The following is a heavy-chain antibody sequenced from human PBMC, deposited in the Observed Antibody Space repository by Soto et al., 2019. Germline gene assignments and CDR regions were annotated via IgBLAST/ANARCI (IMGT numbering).Heavy chain of an antibody. J-gene: IGHJ6*02. D-gene: IGHD3-10*01. V-gene: IGHV4-34*01. CDR3: ARAGSGSNPLYYYYGMDV. CDR2: INHSGST. Sequence: SETLSLTCAVYGGSFSGYYWSWIRQPPGKGLEWIGEINHSGSTNYNPSLKSRVTISVDTSKNQFSLKLSSVTAADTAVYYCARAGSGSNPLYYYYGMDVWGQGTAVTVSS. CDR1: GGSFSGYY.